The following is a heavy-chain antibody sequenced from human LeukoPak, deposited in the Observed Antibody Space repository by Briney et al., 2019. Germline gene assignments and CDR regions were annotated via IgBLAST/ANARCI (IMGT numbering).Heavy chain of an antibody. Sequence: GESLKISCQGSGYMFTKYWIGWVRQMPGKGLEWMGMIYPDDSDTTYSPSFQGQVTISADKSINTAYLQWSSLKASDTAIYYCVRRGSGYSYWGQGTLVTVSS. CDR1: GYMFTKYW. CDR2: IYPDDSDT. J-gene: IGHJ4*02. D-gene: IGHD3-22*01. V-gene: IGHV5-51*01. CDR3: VRRGSGYSY.